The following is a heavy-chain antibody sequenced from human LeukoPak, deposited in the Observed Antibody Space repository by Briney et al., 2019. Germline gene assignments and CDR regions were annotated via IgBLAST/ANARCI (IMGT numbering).Heavy chain of an antibody. CDR3: ARVIGLDYYDSSGYYHFDY. J-gene: IGHJ4*02. CDR2: IYHSGST. Sequence: SQTLSLTCAVSGGSISSGGYSWSWIRQPPGKGLEWIGYIYHSGSTYYNPPLKSRVTISVDRSKNQFSLKLSSVTAADTAVYYCARVIGLDYYDSSGYYHFDYWGQGTLVAVSS. V-gene: IGHV4-30-2*01. D-gene: IGHD3-22*01. CDR1: GGSISSGGYS.